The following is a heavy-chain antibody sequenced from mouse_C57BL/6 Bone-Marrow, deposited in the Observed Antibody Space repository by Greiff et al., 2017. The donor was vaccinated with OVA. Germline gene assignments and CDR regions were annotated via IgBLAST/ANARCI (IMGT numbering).Heavy chain of an antibody. CDR2: IYPGSGST. V-gene: IGHV1-55*01. J-gene: IGHJ2*01. Sequence: VKQRPGQGLEWIGDIYPGSGSTNYNEKFKSKATLTVDTSSSTAYMQLSSLTSEDSAVYYCARWRLLRSYFDYWGQGTTLTVSS. CDR3: ARWRLLRSYFDY. D-gene: IGHD1-1*01.